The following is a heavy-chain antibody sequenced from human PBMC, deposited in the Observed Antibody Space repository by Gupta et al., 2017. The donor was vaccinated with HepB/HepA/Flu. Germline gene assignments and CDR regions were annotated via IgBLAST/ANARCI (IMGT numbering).Heavy chain of an antibody. CDR1: GFTLNVHY. D-gene: IGHD3-16*01. Sequence: EVQLVESGGDLVQPGGSLRLSCAGSGFTLNVHYINWVRQSPGKGLEWVAIINPGGSDKQYIDSVKGRFTISRDNAKNSVYLQMDSLRAEDTAVYYCASWGGNSHYWGQGTLVTVSS. CDR2: INPGGSDK. J-gene: IGHJ4*02. V-gene: IGHV3-7*01. CDR3: ASWGGNSHY.